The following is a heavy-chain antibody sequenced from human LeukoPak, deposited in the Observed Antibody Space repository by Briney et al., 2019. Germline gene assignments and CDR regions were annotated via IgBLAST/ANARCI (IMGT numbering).Heavy chain of an antibody. D-gene: IGHD2-2*01. CDR3: ARGRVVPAASYGFDY. CDR2: ISAYNGNT. Sequence: GASVKVSCKASGYTFTSYGISWVRQAPGQGLEWMGWISAYNGNTNYAQKLQGRVTMTTDTSTSTAYMELRSLRSNDTAVYYCARGRVVPAASYGFDYWGQGTLVTVSS. CDR1: GYTFTSYG. J-gene: IGHJ4*02. V-gene: IGHV1-18*01.